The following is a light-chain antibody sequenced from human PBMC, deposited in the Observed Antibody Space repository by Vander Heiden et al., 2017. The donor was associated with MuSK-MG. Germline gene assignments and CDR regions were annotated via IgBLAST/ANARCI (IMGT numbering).Light chain of an antibody. Sequence: RGVPSRFSGSGYGTDFTLTISSRQPEDFETYYCKQRDSNLGDLTFGHGTKVEIK. J-gene: IGKJ3*01. V-gene: IGKV1-39*01. CDR3: KQRDSNLGDLT.